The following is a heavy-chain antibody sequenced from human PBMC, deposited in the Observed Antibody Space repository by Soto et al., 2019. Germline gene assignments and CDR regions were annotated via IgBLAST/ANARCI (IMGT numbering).Heavy chain of an antibody. CDR2: ISWNSGSI. J-gene: IGHJ6*03. Sequence: EVQLVESGGGLVQPGRSLRLSCAASGFTFDDYAMHWVRQAPGKGLEWVSGISWNSGSIGYADSVKGRFTISRDNAKNSLYLQMNSLRAEDTALYYCAKALPGIAAAGTPVYYYDYMDVWGKGTTVTVSS. CDR1: GFTFDDYA. V-gene: IGHV3-9*01. CDR3: AKALPGIAAAGTPVYYYDYMDV. D-gene: IGHD6-13*01.